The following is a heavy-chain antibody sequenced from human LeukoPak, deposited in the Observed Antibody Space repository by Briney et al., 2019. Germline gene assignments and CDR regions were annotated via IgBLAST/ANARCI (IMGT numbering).Heavy chain of an antibody. J-gene: IGHJ5*02. CDR1: GFIFSDSA. CDR3: TRAGWDGYNIDA. V-gene: IGHV3-73*01. CDR2: IRSKAKGSAT. D-gene: IGHD5-24*01. Sequence: GGSLRLSCAASGFIFSDSAVHWVRQASGKGLEWVGLIRSKAKGSATAYVGSVKGRFTISRDGSKNTAYLEMDSLRSEDTAVYYCTRAGWDGYNIDAWGQGTLVTVSS.